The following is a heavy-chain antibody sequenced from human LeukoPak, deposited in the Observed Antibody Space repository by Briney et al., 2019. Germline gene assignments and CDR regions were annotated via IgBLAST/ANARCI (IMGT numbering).Heavy chain of an antibody. CDR2: IIPILGSA. V-gene: IGHV1-69*11. J-gene: IGHJ4*02. CDR3: ATSSRTYSSTDY. CDR1: GGTFSSYA. Sequence: SVKVSCKASGGTFSSYAISWVRQAPGQGLEWMGWIIPILGSANYAQSFQGGVTMTADESTSTAYMELSSLRSEDTAVYYCATSSRTYSSTDYWGQGTLVTVSS. D-gene: IGHD6-13*01.